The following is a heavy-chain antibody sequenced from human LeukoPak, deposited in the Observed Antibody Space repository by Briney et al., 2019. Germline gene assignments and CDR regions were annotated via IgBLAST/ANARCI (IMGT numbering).Heavy chain of an antibody. V-gene: IGHV3-21*01. CDR2: ISSSSSYI. Sequence: GGSLRLSCAASGFTFSSYSMNWVRQAPGKGLEWVSSISSSSSYIYYAHSVKGRFTISRDNAKNSLYLQMNSLRAEDTAVYYCAREEWELLRYYYYYMDVWGKGTTVTVSS. CDR1: GFTFSSYS. D-gene: IGHD1-26*01. J-gene: IGHJ6*03. CDR3: AREEWELLRYYYYYMDV.